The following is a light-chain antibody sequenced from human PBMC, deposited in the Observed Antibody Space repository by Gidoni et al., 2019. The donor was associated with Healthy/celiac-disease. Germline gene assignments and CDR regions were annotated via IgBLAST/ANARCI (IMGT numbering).Light chain of an antibody. CDR1: QSVSSY. CDR3: QQRSNWPPYT. Sequence: EIVLTQSPDTLSLSPGARATLACRASQSVSSYLAWYQQKPGQAPRLLIYDASNRATGIPARFSGSGSGTDFTLTISSLEPEDFAVYYCQQRSNWPPYTFGQGTKLEIK. J-gene: IGKJ2*01. V-gene: IGKV3-11*01. CDR2: DAS.